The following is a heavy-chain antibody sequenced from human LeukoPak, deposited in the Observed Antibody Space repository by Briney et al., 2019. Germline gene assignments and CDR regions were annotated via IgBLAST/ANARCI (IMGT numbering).Heavy chain of an antibody. Sequence: PSETLSLTCTVSGGSISSYYWSWIRQPAGKGLEWIGRIYTSGSTNYNPSLKSRVTISVDKSKNQFSLKLSSVTAADTAVYYCARDGPRYCSSTSCYYFDCWGQGTLVTVSS. D-gene: IGHD2-2*01. CDR1: GGSISSYY. CDR3: ARDGPRYCSSTSCYYFDC. V-gene: IGHV4-4*07. CDR2: IYTSGST. J-gene: IGHJ4*02.